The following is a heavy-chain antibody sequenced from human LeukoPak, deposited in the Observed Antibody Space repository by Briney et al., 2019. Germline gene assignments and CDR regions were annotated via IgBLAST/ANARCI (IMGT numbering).Heavy chain of an antibody. CDR3: VRAYDSSGYYYDE. D-gene: IGHD3-22*01. CDR2: INHSGTV. CDR1: GGSFSGHY. V-gene: IGHV4-34*01. J-gene: IGHJ4*02. Sequence: SETLSLTCAVSGGSFSGHYWSWIRQSPGKSMEWIGEINHSGTVEYNPSLKTRVTMSADKSKNQFSLEITSVTAADTAIYFCVRAYDSSGYYYDEWGQGTLVSVST.